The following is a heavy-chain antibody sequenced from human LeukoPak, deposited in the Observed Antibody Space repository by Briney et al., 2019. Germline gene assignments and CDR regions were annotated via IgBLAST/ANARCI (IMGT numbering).Heavy chain of an antibody. J-gene: IGHJ3*02. Sequence: SETLSLTCAVSGGSISSGGYSWSWIRQPPGKGLEWIGYIYYSGSTNYNPSLKSRVTISVDTSKNQFSLKLSSVTAADTAVYYCARVSEAEISSGGAFDIWGQGTMVTVSS. V-gene: IGHV4-61*08. CDR3: ARVSEAEISSGGAFDI. CDR2: IYYSGST. D-gene: IGHD2-15*01. CDR1: GGSISSGGYS.